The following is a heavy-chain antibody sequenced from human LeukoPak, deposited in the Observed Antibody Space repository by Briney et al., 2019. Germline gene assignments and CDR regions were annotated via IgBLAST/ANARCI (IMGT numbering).Heavy chain of an antibody. CDR2: INDSGDRT. CDR1: GFTFSSYA. Sequence: GGSLRLSCAASGFTFSSYAMNWVRQAPGKGLEWVSSINDSGDRTYYADSVKGRFIISRDNSKNTLYLQMNSLRAEDTAVYYCANRYGSPAVANWGQGTLVTVSS. CDR3: ANRYGSPAVAN. V-gene: IGHV3-23*01. D-gene: IGHD4-17*01. J-gene: IGHJ4*02.